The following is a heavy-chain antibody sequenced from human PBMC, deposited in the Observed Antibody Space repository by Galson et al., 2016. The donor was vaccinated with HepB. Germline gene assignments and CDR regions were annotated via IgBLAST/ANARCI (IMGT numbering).Heavy chain of an antibody. D-gene: IGHD6-19*01. J-gene: IGHJ4*02. V-gene: IGHV3-66*01. CDR3: AHNNGWYGKGYFDY. CDR2: IASGGDT. Sequence: SLRLSCAASGFSVSGSYISSVRQAPGKGLEWVSVIASGGDTFYADSVKGRFTIPRDNSNNTLYLRMDSLRAEDTAVYYCAHNNGWYGKGYFDYWGQGTLVTVSS. CDR1: GFSVSGSY.